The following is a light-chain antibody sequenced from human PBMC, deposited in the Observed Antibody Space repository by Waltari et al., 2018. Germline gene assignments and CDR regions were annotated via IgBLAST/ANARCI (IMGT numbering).Light chain of an antibody. CDR1: NNDIGGYDY. V-gene: IGLV2-14*01. CDR2: DVS. Sequence: QSALTQPASVSGSPGQSITISCTGTNNDIGGYDYVSWYQQHPGKAPKLLIYDVSDRPSGVSIRFSGSKSGNPASLTISGLQTEDEADYYCSSYVSGSTLKMFGGGTKLTVL. CDR3: SSYVSGSTLKM. J-gene: IGLJ3*02.